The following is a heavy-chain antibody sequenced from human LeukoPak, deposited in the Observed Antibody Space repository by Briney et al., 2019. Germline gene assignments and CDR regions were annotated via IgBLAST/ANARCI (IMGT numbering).Heavy chain of an antibody. V-gene: IGHV4-4*02. CDR1: GFTFSSSEM. CDR2: IYHSGST. J-gene: IGHJ3*02. Sequence: GSLRLSCAVSGFTFSSSEMNWVRQPPGKGLEWIGEIYHSGSTNYNPSLKSRVTISVDKSKNQFSLKLSSVTAADTAVYYCARAGRVWAFDIWGQGTMVTVSS. D-gene: IGHD6-6*01. CDR3: ARAGRVWAFDI.